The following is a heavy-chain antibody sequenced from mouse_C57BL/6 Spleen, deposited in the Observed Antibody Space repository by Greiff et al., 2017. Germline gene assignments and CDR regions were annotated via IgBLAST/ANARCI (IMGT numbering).Heavy chain of an antibody. CDR1: GYTFPDYY. V-gene: IGHV1-26*01. Sequence: EVQLQQSGPELVKPGASVKISCKASGYTFPDYYMNWVKQSHGKSLEWIGDINPNNGGTSYNQKFKGKATLTVDKSSSTAYMELRSLTSEDSAVYYCARDSNYWAMDYWGQGTSVTVSS. D-gene: IGHD2-5*01. CDR2: INPNNGGT. CDR3: ARDSNYWAMDY. J-gene: IGHJ4*01.